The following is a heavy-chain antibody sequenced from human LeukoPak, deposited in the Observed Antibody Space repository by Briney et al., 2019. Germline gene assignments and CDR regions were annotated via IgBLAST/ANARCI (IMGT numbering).Heavy chain of an antibody. D-gene: IGHD3-22*01. CDR2: IYYSGST. Sequence: SETLSLTYTVSGGSISSSSYYWGWIRQPPGKGLEWIGSIYYSGSTYYNPSLKSRVTISVDTSKNQFSLKLSSVTAADTAVYYCARQNYDSSVIDYWGQGTLVTVSS. CDR3: ARQNYDSSVIDY. J-gene: IGHJ4*02. CDR1: GGSISSSSYY. V-gene: IGHV4-39*07.